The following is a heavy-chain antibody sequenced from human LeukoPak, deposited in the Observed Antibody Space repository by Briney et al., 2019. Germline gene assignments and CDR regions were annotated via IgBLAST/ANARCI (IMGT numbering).Heavy chain of an antibody. CDR2: INPSGGST. V-gene: IGHV1-46*01. J-gene: IGHJ5*02. D-gene: IGHD5-18*01. CDR1: GYTFTSYY. CDR3: ARGEEDTAASNWFDP. Sequence: EASVTVSCMASGYTFTSYYMHWVRQAPGQGLEWMGLINPSGGSTSYAQKLQGRVTMTRDMSTSTVYMELSSLRSEDTAVYYCARGEEDTAASNWFDPWGQGTLVTVSS.